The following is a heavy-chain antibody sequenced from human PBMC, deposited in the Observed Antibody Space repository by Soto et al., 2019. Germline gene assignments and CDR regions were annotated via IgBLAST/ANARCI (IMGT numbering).Heavy chain of an antibody. Sequence: PGGSLRLSCAASGFTFSSHGMHWVRQAPGKGLVWVSRIKSDGSTTTYADFVKGRFTISRDNAKNTLYLQMNSLRADDTAVYYCARGGCSGGRGGSCYRVQDYWGQGTLVTVSS. CDR3: ARGGCSGGRGGSCYRVQDY. D-gene: IGHD2-15*01. J-gene: IGHJ4*02. V-gene: IGHV3-74*01. CDR1: GFTFSSHG. CDR2: IKSDGSTT.